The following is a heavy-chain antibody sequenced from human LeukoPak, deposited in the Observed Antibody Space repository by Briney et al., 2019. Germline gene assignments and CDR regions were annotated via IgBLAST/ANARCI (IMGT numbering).Heavy chain of an antibody. V-gene: IGHV3-33*01. CDR2: IWYDGSNK. D-gene: IGHD6-13*01. CDR3: ARDQLAAGIGRAFYYYYGMDV. CDR1: GFTFSSYG. J-gene: IGHJ6*02. Sequence: PGGSLRLSCAASGFTFSSYGMHWVRQAPGKGLEWVAVIWYDGSNKYYADSVKGRFTISRDNSKNTLYLQMNSLRAEDTAVYYCARDQLAAGIGRAFYYYYGMDVWGQGTTVTVSS.